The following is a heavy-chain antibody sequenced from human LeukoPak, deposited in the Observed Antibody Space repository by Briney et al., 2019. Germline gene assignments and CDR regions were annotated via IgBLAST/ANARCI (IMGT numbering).Heavy chain of an antibody. Sequence: QPGRSLRLSCAASGFTFSSYGMHWVRQAPGKGLEWVAVIWYDGSNKYYADSVKGRFTISRDNSKNTLYLQMNSLRAEDTAVYYCARALPRSPGQYYGMDVWGKGTTVTVSS. CDR1: GFTFSSYG. V-gene: IGHV3-33*01. J-gene: IGHJ6*04. CDR2: IWYDGSNK. CDR3: ARALPRSPGQYYGMDV.